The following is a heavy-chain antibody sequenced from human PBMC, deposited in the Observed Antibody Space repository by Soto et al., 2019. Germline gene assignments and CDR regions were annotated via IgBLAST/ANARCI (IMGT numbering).Heavy chain of an antibody. CDR3: ASEDCSGGSCYSV. CDR1: GGSISSYY. D-gene: IGHD2-15*01. Sequence: QVQLQESGPGLVKPSETLSLTCTVSGGSISSYYWSWIRQPAGKGLEWIGRIYTSGSTNYNPSLKSRVTMSVDTSNNQFSLKLSSVTAADTAVYYCASEDCSGGSCYSVWGQGTLVTVSS. J-gene: IGHJ4*02. V-gene: IGHV4-4*07. CDR2: IYTSGST.